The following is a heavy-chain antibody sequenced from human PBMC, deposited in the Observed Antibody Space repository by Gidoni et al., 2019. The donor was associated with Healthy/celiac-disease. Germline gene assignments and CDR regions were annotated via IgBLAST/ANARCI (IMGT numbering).Heavy chain of an antibody. V-gene: IGHV3-30-3*01. J-gene: IGHJ6*02. CDR2: ISYDGSNK. CDR1: GFTFSSYA. Sequence: CPASGFTFSSYAMHWVRQAPGKGLEWVAVISYDGSNKYYADSVKGRFTISRDNSKNTLYLQMNSLRAEDTAVYYCAREPPNYYDSSGYHLSDYGMDVWGQGTTVTVSS. CDR3: AREPPNYYDSSGYHLSDYGMDV. D-gene: IGHD3-22*01.